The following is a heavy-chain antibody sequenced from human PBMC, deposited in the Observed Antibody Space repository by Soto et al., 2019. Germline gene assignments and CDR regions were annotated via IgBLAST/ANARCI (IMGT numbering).Heavy chain of an antibody. CDR1: GGSFSGYY. CDR3: ARMSTTVTTSVSSKGAIDY. CDR2: INHSGST. Sequence: SETLSLTCAVYGGSFSGYYWSWIRQPPGKGLEWIGEINHSGSTNYNPSLKSRVTISVDTSKNQFSLKLSSVTAADTAVYYCARMSTTVTTSVSSKGAIDYWGQGTPVTVSS. D-gene: IGHD4-17*01. J-gene: IGHJ4*02. V-gene: IGHV4-34*01.